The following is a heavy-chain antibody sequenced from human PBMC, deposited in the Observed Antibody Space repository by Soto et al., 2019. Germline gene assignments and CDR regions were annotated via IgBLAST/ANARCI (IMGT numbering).Heavy chain of an antibody. CDR3: AGDGGEAVAEARYYYGMGV. V-gene: IGHV3-33*01. CDR2: IWYDGSNK. CDR1: GFTFSSYG. Sequence: QVQLVESGGGVVQPGRSLRLSCAASGFTFSSYGMHWVRQAPGKGLEWVAVIWYDGSNKYYADSVKGRFTISRDNSKNALELEMSSLRAEDTAVYDCAGDGGEAVAEARYYYGMGVWGQGTTVTVSS. D-gene: IGHD6-19*01. J-gene: IGHJ6*02.